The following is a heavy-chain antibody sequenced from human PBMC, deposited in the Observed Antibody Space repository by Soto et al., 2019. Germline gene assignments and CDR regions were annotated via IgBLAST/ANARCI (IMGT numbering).Heavy chain of an antibody. V-gene: IGHV3-74*01. Sequence: GGSLRLSCAASGFTFSSYWMHWVRQAPGKGLVWVSRINSDGSSTSYADSVKGRFTISRDNAKNTLYLQMNSLRAEDTAVYYCASNLVVVTAPDAFDIWGQGTMVTVSS. D-gene: IGHD2-21*02. CDR2: INSDGSST. J-gene: IGHJ3*02. CDR3: ASNLVVVTAPDAFDI. CDR1: GFTFSSYW.